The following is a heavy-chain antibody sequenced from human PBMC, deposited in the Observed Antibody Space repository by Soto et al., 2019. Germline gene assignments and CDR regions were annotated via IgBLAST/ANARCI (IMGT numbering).Heavy chain of an antibody. D-gene: IGHD6-13*01. J-gene: IGHJ4*02. V-gene: IGHV3-23*01. CDR1: GFTFSSYA. CDR2: ISGSGGST. CDR3: AKPYSSSWYPRQDFDY. Sequence: GGSLRLSCAASGFTFSSYAMSWVRQAPGKGLEWVSAISGSGGSTYYADSVRGRFTISRDNSKNTLYLQMNSLRAEDTAVYYCAKPYSSSWYPRQDFDYWRQGTLVTVSS.